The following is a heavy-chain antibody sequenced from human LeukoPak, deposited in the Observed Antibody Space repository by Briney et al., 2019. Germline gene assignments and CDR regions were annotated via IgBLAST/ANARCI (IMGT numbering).Heavy chain of an antibody. D-gene: IGHD2-2*01. J-gene: IGHJ3*02. CDR3: VRVCTSTSCYGFDM. CDR2: IKQDGSEK. Sequence: GGSLRLSCVASGFTFSSYWMSWVRQAPGKGLEWEANIKQDGSEKYYVDSVKGRFTISRDNAKNSVYLQMSSLRAEDTAVYYCVRVCTSTSCYGFDMWGQGTMVTVSS. CDR1: GFTFSSYW. V-gene: IGHV3-7*01.